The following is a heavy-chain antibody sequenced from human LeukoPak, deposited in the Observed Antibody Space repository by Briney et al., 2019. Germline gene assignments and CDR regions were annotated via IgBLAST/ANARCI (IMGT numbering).Heavy chain of an antibody. CDR3: ARDLLGIGNY. CDR2: ISYDGNNK. CDR1: GFTFSSYG. D-gene: IGHD3-16*01. V-gene: IGHV3-30-3*01. J-gene: IGHJ4*02. Sequence: GGSLRLSCAASGFTFSSYGMHWVRQAPGKGLEWVTDISYDGNNKHYADSVKGRFTISRDNSKNSLYLQMNSLRAEDTAVYYCARDLLGIGNYWGQGTLVTVSS.